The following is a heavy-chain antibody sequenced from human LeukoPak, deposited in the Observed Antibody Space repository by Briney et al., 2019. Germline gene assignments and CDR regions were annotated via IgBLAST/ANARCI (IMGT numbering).Heavy chain of an antibody. Sequence: PGESLKISCQGPGYNFTNYWISWVRQMPGKGLEWMGRVDPSDSYTNYSPSFQGHVTISADKSISTAYLQWSSLKASDTAMYYCERLADYSSVSDYWGQGTLVTVSS. CDR2: VDPSDSYT. CDR3: ERLADYSSVSDY. J-gene: IGHJ4*02. CDR1: GYNFTNYW. D-gene: IGHD6-19*01. V-gene: IGHV5-10-1*01.